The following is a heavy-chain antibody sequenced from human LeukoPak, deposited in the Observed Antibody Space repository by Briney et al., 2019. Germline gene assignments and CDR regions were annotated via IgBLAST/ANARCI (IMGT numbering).Heavy chain of an antibody. D-gene: IGHD6-6*01. CDR3: AVLYSSSPFDP. J-gene: IGHJ5*02. V-gene: IGHV1-3*01. Sequence: ASVRVSCKASGYTFTSYAMHWVRQAPGQRLEWMGWINAGNGNTKYSQKFQGRVTITRDTSASTAYMELSSLRSEDTAVYYCAVLYSSSPFDPWGQGTLVTVSS. CDR1: GYTFTSYA. CDR2: INAGNGNT.